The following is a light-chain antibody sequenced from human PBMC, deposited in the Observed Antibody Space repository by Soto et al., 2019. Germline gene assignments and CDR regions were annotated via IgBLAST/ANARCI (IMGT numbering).Light chain of an antibody. V-gene: IGKV3-20*01. CDR2: GAS. CDR3: QQYGSSPRT. CDR1: QSVSSSY. J-gene: IGKJ1*01. Sequence: EIVLTQSPDTLSLSPGERATLSCRASQSVSSSYLAWYQQKPGQAPRLLIYGASSRATGIPDRFSGSGSGTDFTLIISRLEPEDFAVYYCQQYGSSPRTFGQGTKV.